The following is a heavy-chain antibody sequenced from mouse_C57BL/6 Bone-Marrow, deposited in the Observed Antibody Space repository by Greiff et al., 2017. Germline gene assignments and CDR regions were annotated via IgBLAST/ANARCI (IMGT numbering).Heavy chain of an antibody. CDR3: ARLGVYAMDY. CDR1: GYTFTSYG. V-gene: IGHV1-81*01. CDR2: IYPRSGNT. Sequence: VQLQQSGAELARPGASVKLSCKASGYTFTSYGISWVKQRTGLGLEWIGEIYPRSGNTYYNEKFKGKATLTADKSSSTAYMELRSLTSEDSAVYFCARLGVYAMDYWGQGTSVTVSS. J-gene: IGHJ4*01.